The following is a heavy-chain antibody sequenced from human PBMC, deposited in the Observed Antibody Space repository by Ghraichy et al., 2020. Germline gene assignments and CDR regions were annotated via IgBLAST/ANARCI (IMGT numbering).Heavy chain of an antibody. D-gene: IGHD4-17*01. CDR3: GKHHPFGDYVPNWFDP. J-gene: IGHJ5*02. CDR2: SFYSGST. Sequence: SQTLSLTCTVSDVSIISDNYYWGWIRQPPGKGLEWIGSSFYSGSTYYNPSLKSRVTLSVDTSKNQFSLKLSSVTAADTAVYYCGKHHPFGDYVPNWFDPWGQGTLVTVSS. V-gene: IGHV4-39*01. CDR1: DVSIISDNYY.